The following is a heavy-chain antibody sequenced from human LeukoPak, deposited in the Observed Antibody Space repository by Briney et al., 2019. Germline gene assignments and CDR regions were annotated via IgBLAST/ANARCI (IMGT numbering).Heavy chain of an antibody. D-gene: IGHD1-14*01. CDR2: LYSDGNT. J-gene: IGHJ4*02. CDR3: ARGVEPLAANTLAY. Sequence: GGSLRLSCAASGFTVITNDMTWVRQAPGKGLEWVSVLYSDGNTRYADSVQGRFTISTDNSKNTMYLEMNSLSPDDTAVYYCARGVEPLAANTLAYWGQGTLVTVSS. CDR1: GFTVITND. V-gene: IGHV3-53*01.